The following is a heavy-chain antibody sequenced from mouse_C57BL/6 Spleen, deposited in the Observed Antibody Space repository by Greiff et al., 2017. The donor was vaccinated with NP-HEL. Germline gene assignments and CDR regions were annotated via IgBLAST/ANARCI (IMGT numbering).Heavy chain of an antibody. CDR3: ARDSPTWGYAMDY. CDR2: INYDGSST. Sequence: EVKLVESEGGLVQPGSSMKLSCTASGFTFSDYYMAWVRQVPEKGLEWVANINYDGSSTYYLDSLKSRFIISRDNAKNILYLQMSSLKSEDTATYYCARDSPTWGYAMDYWGQGTSVTVSS. D-gene: IGHD6-2*01. CDR1: GFTFSDYY. V-gene: IGHV5-16*01. J-gene: IGHJ4*01.